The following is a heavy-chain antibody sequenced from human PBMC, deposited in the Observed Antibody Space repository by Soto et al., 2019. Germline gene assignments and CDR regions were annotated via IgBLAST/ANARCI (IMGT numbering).Heavy chain of an antibody. CDR1: GGTFSSYA. Sequence: SVKVSCKASGGTFSSYAISWVRQAPGQGLELMGGIIPIFGTANYAQKFQGRVTITAXXXXXXAXMXLXXXXSEXTAVYYCARGYCSSTSCYGMDVWGQGTTVTVSS. V-gene: IGHV1-69*13. J-gene: IGHJ6*02. D-gene: IGHD2-2*01. CDR2: IIPIFGTA. CDR3: ARGYCSSTSCYGMDV.